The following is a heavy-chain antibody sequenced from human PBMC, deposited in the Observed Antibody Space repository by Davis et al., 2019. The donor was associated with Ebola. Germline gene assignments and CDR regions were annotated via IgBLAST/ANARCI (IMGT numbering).Heavy chain of an antibody. Sequence: LSLTCAVYGGSFSDYYMSWIRQAPGKGLEWVSYISSSSSTIYYADSVKGRFTISRDNAKNSLYLQMNSLRDEDTAVYYCARVLQRDYYYYMDVWGKGTTVTVSS. CDR3: ARVLQRDYYYYMDV. V-gene: IGHV3-11*04. D-gene: IGHD4-11*01. CDR2: ISSSSSTI. J-gene: IGHJ6*03. CDR1: GGSFSDYY.